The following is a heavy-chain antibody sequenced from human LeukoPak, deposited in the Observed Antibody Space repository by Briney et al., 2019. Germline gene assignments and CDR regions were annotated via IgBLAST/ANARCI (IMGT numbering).Heavy chain of an antibody. V-gene: IGHV1-2*02. CDR3: ARDLVPGDF. J-gene: IGHJ4*02. CDR2: INPNSGGT. Sequence: ASVKVSCKASGYTFTAYYIHWVRQAPGQGLEWMGWINPNSGGTSYAENFQGRVTMTRDTSISTAYMELSSLRSDDTALYYCARDLVPGDFWGQGTLVAVSS. CDR1: GYTFTAYY. D-gene: IGHD2-2*01.